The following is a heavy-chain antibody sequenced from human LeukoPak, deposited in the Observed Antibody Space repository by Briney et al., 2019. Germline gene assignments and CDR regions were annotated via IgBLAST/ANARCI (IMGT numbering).Heavy chain of an antibody. J-gene: IGHJ3*02. CDR1: GGSISSAGCY. V-gene: IGHV4-39*01. CDR3: ARRWYSSSSAFDI. Sequence: SVALSCTCTVSGGSISSAGCYWGRMPHPRGKGREGIGSIYYSGSTYYNPSLKSRVTISVDTSKNQFSLKLSSVTAADTAVYYCARRWYSSSSAFDIWGQGTMVTVSS. D-gene: IGHD6-6*01. CDR2: IYYSGST.